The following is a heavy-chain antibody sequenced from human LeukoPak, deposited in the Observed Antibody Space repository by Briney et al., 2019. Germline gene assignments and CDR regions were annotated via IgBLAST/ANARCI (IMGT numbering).Heavy chain of an antibody. J-gene: IGHJ5*02. CDR1: GYTFTSYY. CDR3: ARGGITMVRGVITRDKNWFDP. CDR2: INPSGGST. D-gene: IGHD3-10*01. Sequence: ASVKVSCKASGYTFTSYYMHWVRQAPGQGLEWMGIINPSGGSTSYAQKFQGRVTMTRDTSTSTVYMELSSLRSEDTAVYYCARGGITMVRGVITRDKNWFDPWGQGTLVTVSS. V-gene: IGHV1-46*01.